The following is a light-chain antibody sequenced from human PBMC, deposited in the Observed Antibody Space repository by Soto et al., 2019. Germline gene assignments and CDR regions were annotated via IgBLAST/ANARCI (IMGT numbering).Light chain of an antibody. V-gene: IGKV3-11*01. J-gene: IGKJ4*01. CDR1: QSVSTY. CDR3: QQRRSSLT. CDR2: DVS. Sequence: IVLTQSPATLSLSPGERATLSCRASQSVSTYLAWYQQKSGQAPRLLIYDVSKRATGIPPRFSGSGAGTDFTLTISSLEPEDSATYYCQQRRSSLTFGGGNKVEIK.